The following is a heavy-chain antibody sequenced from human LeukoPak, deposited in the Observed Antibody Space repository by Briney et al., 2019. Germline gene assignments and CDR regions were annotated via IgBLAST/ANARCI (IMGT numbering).Heavy chain of an antibody. CDR3: ARGGTMTRFSLFDN. J-gene: IGHJ4*02. CDR1: GFIVSSNH. Sequence: GGSVRLSCAASGFIVSSNHMSWVRQTPDKGLEWVSVMYDGGEIYYADSVKGRFTTSRDNSKNTVDLQMNNLRADDTAMYYCARGGTMTRFSLFDNWGQGTLVFVPS. CDR2: MYDGGEI. D-gene: IGHD4-17*01. V-gene: IGHV3-53*01.